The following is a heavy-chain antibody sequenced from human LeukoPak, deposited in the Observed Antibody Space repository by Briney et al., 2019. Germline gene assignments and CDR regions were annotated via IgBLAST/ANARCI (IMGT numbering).Heavy chain of an antibody. CDR2: IYYSGRT. J-gene: IGHJ4*02. Sequence: SETLSLTCAVYGGSFSDYYWAWIRQPPGKGLEWIGIIYYSGRTYYDPSLKSRVTISLDTSKNQFSLKLSSVTAADTAVYYCARHREGPTYYFDYWGQGTLVNVSS. V-gene: IGHV4-34*01. D-gene: IGHD1-26*01. CDR3: ARHREGPTYYFDY. CDR1: GGSFSDYY.